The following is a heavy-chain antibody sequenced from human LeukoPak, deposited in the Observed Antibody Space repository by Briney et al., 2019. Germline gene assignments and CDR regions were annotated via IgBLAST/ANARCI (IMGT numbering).Heavy chain of an antibody. D-gene: IGHD2-2*01. CDR3: ARDHNPFCSSTSCYSDYYYGMDV. J-gene: IGHJ6*02. CDR2: ISSSSSTI. Sequence: GGSLRLSCAASGFTFSSYSMNWVRQAPGKGLEWVSYISSSSSTIYYADSVKGRFTISRDNAKNSLYLQMNSLRDEDTAVYYCARDHNPFCSSTSCYSDYYYGMDVWGQGTTVTVSS. CDR1: GFTFSSYS. V-gene: IGHV3-48*02.